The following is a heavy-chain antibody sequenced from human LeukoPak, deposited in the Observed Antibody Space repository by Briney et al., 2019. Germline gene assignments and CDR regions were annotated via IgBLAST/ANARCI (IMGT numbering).Heavy chain of an antibody. CDR2: IYYSGST. Sequence: PSETLSLTCTVSGGSISSYYWSWIRQPPGKGLEWIGYIYYSGSTNYNPSLKSRVTISVDTSKNQFSLKLSSVTAADTAVYYCARTLLRFLEWTNDYWGQGTLVTVSS. V-gene: IGHV4-59*08. CDR1: GGSISSYY. J-gene: IGHJ4*02. CDR3: ARTLLRFLEWTNDY. D-gene: IGHD3-3*01.